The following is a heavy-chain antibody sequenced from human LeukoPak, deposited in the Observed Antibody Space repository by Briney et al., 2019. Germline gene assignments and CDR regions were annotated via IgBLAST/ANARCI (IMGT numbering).Heavy chain of an antibody. CDR2: ISPSDGNT. D-gene: IGHD2-15*01. Sequence: QTRGSLRLSCAASGFTFSKYAMSWVRQAPGKGLEWVSAISPSDGNTFYADSVKGRFTISRDNSKNTLSLQMNSLRAEDTALYYCAKLTPASNYWGQGTLVTVSS. J-gene: IGHJ4*02. V-gene: IGHV3-23*01. CDR3: AKLTPASNY. CDR1: GFTFSKYA.